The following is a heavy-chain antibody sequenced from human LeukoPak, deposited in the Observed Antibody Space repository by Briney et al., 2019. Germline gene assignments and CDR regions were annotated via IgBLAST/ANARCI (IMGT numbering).Heavy chain of an antibody. V-gene: IGHV1-2*02. CDR2: INPNSGGT. CDR3: ARDYYDSSGYPGGFDL. CDR1: GYTFTGYY. J-gene: IGHJ2*01. Sequence: ASVTVSFKASGYTFTGYYMHWVRQAPGQGLEWMGWINPNSGGTNYAQKFQGRVTMTRDTSISTAYMELSRLRSDDTAVYYCARDYYDSSGYPGGFDLWGRGTLVTVSS. D-gene: IGHD3-22*01.